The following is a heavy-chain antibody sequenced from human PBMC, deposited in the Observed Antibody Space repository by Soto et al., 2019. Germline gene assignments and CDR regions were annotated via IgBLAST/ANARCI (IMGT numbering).Heavy chain of an antibody. CDR2: INAGNGNT. V-gene: IGHV1-3*01. Sequence: ASVKVSCKASGYTFTSYAMHWVRQAPGQRLEWMGWINAGNGNTKYSQKFQGRVTITRDTSASTAYMELSSLRSEDTAVYYCARDSAGYCSSTSCREFDYWGQGTLVTVSS. J-gene: IGHJ4*02. CDR1: GYTFTSYA. CDR3: ARDSAGYCSSTSCREFDY. D-gene: IGHD2-2*01.